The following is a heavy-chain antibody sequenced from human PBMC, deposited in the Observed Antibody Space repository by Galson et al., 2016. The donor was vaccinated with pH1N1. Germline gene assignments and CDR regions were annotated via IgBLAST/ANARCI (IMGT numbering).Heavy chain of an antibody. CDR2: IFASGNT. V-gene: IGHV4-4*07. CDR1: GGSISTYY. CDR3: AREYIVLGEGWAYGLDV. J-gene: IGHJ6*02. D-gene: IGHD2-8*01. Sequence: LSLTCTVSGGSISTYYWSWIRQPAGKGLEWIGRIFASGNTIYNPSLKSRVTMSVDTSKNQFSLKLNSVTAADTAVYYCAREYIVLGEGWAYGLDVWGQGTTVTVSS.